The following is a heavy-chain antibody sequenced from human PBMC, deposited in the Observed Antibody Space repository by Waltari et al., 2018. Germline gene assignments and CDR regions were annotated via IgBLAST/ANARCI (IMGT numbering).Heavy chain of an antibody. D-gene: IGHD4-4*01. CDR1: GYSISSGYY. J-gene: IGHJ3*02. V-gene: IGHV4-38-2*01. Sequence: GYSISSGYYCGWIRQPPGKGREWIGSIYHSGSTYYNPSLKSRVTISVDTSKNQFSLKLSSVTAADTAVYYCARCNSKYDAFDIWGQGTMVTVSS. CDR2: IYHSGST. CDR3: ARCNSKYDAFDI.